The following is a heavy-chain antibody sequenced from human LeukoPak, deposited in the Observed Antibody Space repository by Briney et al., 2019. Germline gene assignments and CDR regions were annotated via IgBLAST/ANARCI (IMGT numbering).Heavy chain of an antibody. CDR2: FSSSGTT. CDR1: GGSISNYY. Sequence: SETLSLTCTVSGGSISNYYWSWIRQPPGKGLEWIGYFSSSGTTNYNPSLKSQVTISLDTSKDQVSLKLTSVTAADTAVYYCARHDHSSGYPSFPFDYWGQGTQVTVSS. CDR3: ARHDHSSGYPSFPFDY. J-gene: IGHJ4*02. D-gene: IGHD3-22*01. V-gene: IGHV4-59*08.